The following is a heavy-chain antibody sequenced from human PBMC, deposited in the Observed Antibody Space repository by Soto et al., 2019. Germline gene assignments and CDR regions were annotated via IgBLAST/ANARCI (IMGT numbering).Heavy chain of an antibody. J-gene: IGHJ4*02. CDR1: GFTFSNAW. CDR2: IKSKTDGGNT. V-gene: IGHV3-15*07. Sequence: GGSLRLSCAASGFTFSNAWMNWVRQAPGKGLEWVGRIKSKTDGGNTDYAEPVKGRFTIARDDSKNTLYLQMNSLKTEDTAVYYCTHQSGRFGESFDYWGQGTLVTVSS. D-gene: IGHD3-10*01. CDR3: THQSGRFGESFDY.